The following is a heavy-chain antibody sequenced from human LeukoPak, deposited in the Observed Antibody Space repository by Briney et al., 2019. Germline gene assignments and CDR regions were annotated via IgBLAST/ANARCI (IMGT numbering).Heavy chain of an antibody. CDR3: ANSISMDFEY. V-gene: IGHV4-4*07. J-gene: IGHJ4*02. CDR2: IYNSGTT. D-gene: IGHD2/OR15-2a*01. CDR1: GGSVSIHY. Sequence: SETLSLTCTVSGGSVSIHYWNWIRQPAGKGLEWIGRIYNSGTTNYNPSLESRVTISIDRSKNQFSLKLTSVTAADTAVYYCANSISMDFEYWGQGTLVTVSS.